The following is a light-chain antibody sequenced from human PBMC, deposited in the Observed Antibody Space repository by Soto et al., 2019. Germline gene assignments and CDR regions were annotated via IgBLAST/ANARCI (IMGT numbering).Light chain of an antibody. V-gene: IGKV2-28*01. CDR2: LGS. CDR1: QSLLHSNGYNY. J-gene: IGKJ5*01. Sequence: DIVMTQSPLSLAVTPGEPASISCRSSQSLLHSNGYNYLDWYLQKPGQSPQLLIYLGSNRASGVPDRFSGIGSGTDFTLKISRVEAEDIGVYYCMQGTHWPTTFGQGTRLEIK. CDR3: MQGTHWPTT.